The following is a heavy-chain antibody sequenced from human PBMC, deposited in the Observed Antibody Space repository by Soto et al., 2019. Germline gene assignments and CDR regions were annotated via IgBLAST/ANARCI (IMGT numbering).Heavy chain of an antibody. CDR3: ARFFRSFLAKALNYYHYDGMAV. Sequence: ASVKVSYKTSGYTFTSYDINWVRQATGQGLEWRGWMNPNSGNTGYAQKFQGRVTMTRNTSISTAYLELSSLRSEDTAVYYCARFFRSFLAKALNYYHYDGMAVWAQGTTDTGSS. CDR1: GYTFTSYD. J-gene: IGHJ6*02. CDR2: MNPNSGNT. V-gene: IGHV1-8*01.